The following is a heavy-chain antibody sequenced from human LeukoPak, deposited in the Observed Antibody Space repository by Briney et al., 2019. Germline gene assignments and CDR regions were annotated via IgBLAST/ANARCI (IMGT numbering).Heavy chain of an antibody. V-gene: IGHV3-30*04. CDR3: ARDRLPSDQDDFDY. CDR1: GFTFSAST. J-gene: IGHJ4*02. Sequence: GGSLRLSCVASGFTFSASTMHWVRQAPGKGLEWVAVLSYDGFTQYYADSVKGRFTISRDNSKNTLYLQMNSLRPEDTAVYHCARDRLPSDQDDFDYWGQGTLVTVSS. CDR2: LSYDGFTQ. D-gene: IGHD3-3*01.